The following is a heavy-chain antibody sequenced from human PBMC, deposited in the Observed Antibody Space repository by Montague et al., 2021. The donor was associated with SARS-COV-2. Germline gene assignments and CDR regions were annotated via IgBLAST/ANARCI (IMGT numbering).Heavy chain of an antibody. D-gene: IGHD7-27*01. V-gene: IGHV1-24*01. CDR2: VDPEDGKT. J-gene: IGHJ4*02. CDR3: ATSADWGSTGRFDF. Sequence: SVKVSCKVSEYSLTELPMHWVRQAPGKGLEWMGGVDPEDGKTIYAQNFQGRLTIAEDTSADTAYMELSSLRSDDTAVYYCATSADWGSTGRFDFWGQGTLVTVSS. CDR1: EYSLTELP.